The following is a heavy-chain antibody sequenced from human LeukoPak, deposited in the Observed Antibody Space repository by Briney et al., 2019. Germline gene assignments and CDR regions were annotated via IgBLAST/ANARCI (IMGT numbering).Heavy chain of an antibody. CDR3: ARATGSGSYLLHGMDV. D-gene: IGHD3-10*01. Sequence: GGSLRLSCAASGFIFSNFWMSWVRQAPGKGLEWVANIKEDGSEKYYVDSVKGRFTISRDNAKNSLYLQMNSLRAEDTAVYYCARATGSGSYLLHGMDVWGQGTTVTVSS. CDR1: GFIFSNFW. CDR2: IKEDGSEK. V-gene: IGHV3-7*01. J-gene: IGHJ6*02.